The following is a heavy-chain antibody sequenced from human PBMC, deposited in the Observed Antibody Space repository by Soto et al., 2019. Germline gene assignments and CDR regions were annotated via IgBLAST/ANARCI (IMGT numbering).Heavy chain of an antibody. CDR3: AKDRGWSSADLEY. J-gene: IGHJ4*02. CDR2: ISYDGSSD. Sequence: QVQLVESGGGVVQPGRSLRLSCAASGFTFSSFGMHWVRQAPGKGLGWVALISYDGSSDYYVDSVKGRFTISRDKSKNTLYLQMNSLRPEDTAVYYCAKDRGWSSADLEYWGQGTLVTVSS. V-gene: IGHV3-30*18. CDR1: GFTFSSFG. D-gene: IGHD6-19*01.